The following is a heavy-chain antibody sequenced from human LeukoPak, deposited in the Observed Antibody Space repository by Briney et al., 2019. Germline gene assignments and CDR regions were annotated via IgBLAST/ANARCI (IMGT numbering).Heavy chain of an antibody. Sequence: SETLPLTCRVSGASISSHYWSWIRQPPGKGLEWIGYMFYTGSAQYNPSRKSRVTISVHTSKKQFSLQVSSVTAADTAVYYCASVDSSAYFSYFDSWGQGALVTVSS. CDR2: MFYTGSA. V-gene: IGHV4-59*11. J-gene: IGHJ4*02. D-gene: IGHD3-22*01. CDR1: GASISSHY. CDR3: ASVDSSAYFSYFDS.